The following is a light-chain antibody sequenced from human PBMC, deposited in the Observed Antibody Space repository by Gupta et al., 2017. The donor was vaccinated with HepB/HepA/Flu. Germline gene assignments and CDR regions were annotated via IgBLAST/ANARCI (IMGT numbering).Light chain of an antibody. CDR2: GND. V-gene: IGLV1-44*01. Sequence: QSVLTQPPSASGPPGQRVTISCSGSNSNIGSNSVNWYQHLPGTAPKVLIYGNDQRPSGVPDRFSGSKSGTSASLAISGLQSEDEADYYCATWDDSLNGWVFGGGNKLTVL. J-gene: IGLJ3*02. CDR1: NSNIGSNS. CDR3: ATWDDSLNGWV.